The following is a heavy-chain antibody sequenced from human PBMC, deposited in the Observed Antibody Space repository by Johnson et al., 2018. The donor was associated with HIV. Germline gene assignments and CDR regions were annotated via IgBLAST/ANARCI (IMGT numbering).Heavy chain of an antibody. D-gene: IGHD1-26*01. J-gene: IGHJ3*02. CDR1: GFTFSDYY. V-gene: IGHV3-11*04. CDR3: ASQYSGSYNGCKLFDI. Sequence: VHLVESGGGLVKPGGSLRLSCAASGFTFSDYYMSWIRQAPGKGLEWVSYISSGGSTIYYADSVKGRFTISRDNAKKSLYLQMNSLRAEDTAVYYCASQYSGSYNGCKLFDIWGQGTMVIVSS. CDR2: ISSGGSTI.